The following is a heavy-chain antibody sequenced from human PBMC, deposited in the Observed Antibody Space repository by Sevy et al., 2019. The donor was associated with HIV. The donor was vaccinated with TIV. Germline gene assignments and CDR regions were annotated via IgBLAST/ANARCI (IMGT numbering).Heavy chain of an antibody. D-gene: IGHD5-12*01. CDR2: IYWNDDK. J-gene: IGHJ3*02. Sequence: SGPTLVKPTQTLTLTCTFSGFSLSTSGVGVGWIRQPPGKALEWLALIYWNDDKRYSPSLKSRLTITKDTSKNQLVLTMTNMDPVDTATYYCAHPSGYSGYDYHDAFDIWGQGTMVTVSS. CDR3: AHPSGYSGYDYHDAFDI. CDR1: GFSLSTSGVG. V-gene: IGHV2-5*01.